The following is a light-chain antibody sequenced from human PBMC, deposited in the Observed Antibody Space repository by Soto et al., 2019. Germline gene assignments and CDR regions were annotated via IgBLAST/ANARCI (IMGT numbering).Light chain of an antibody. CDR1: SSNIGAGYD. CDR2: GNS. Sequence: QSVLTQPPSVSEAPGQRVTSSCTGSSSNIGAGYDVHWYQQLPGTARKLLIYGNSNRPSGVPDRFSGSKSGTSASLAITGLQAEDEADYYCQSYDSSLSGSVFGGGTNLTVL. J-gene: IGLJ2*01. V-gene: IGLV1-40*01. CDR3: QSYDSSLSGSV.